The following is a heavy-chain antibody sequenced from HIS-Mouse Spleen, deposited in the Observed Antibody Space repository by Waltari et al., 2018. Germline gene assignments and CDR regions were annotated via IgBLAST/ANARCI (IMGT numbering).Heavy chain of an antibody. CDR2: IYYSGST. J-gene: IGHJ5*02. V-gene: IGHV4-39*07. CDR3: ARDYGDNWFDP. CDR1: GGSIRSSSSY. D-gene: IGHD4-17*01. Sequence: QLQLQESGPGLVTPSETLSVTCTFSGGSIRSSSSYWGWIRQPPGKGLEWIGSIYYSGSTYYNPSLKSRVTISVDTSKNQFSLKLSSVTAADTAVYYCARDYGDNWFDPWGQGTLVTVSS.